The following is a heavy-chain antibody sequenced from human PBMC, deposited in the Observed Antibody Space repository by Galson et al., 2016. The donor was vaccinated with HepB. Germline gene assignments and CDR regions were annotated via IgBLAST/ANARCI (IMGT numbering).Heavy chain of an antibody. D-gene: IGHD2-8*01. CDR3: TKRCMTNTCHNADDF. CDR1: GFTFSSYA. V-gene: IGHV3-23*01. Sequence: SLRLSCAASGFTFSSYAMSWVRQAPGKGLEWVSTIGGDGATFYGDSVKGRFTISRDDSKSTLYLRMDSLRVEDTATYHCTKRCMTNTCHNADDFWGQGTTVTVSS. CDR2: IGGDGAT. J-gene: IGHJ6*02.